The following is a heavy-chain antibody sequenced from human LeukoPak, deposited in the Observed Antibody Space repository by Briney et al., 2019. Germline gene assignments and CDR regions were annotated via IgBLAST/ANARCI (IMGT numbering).Heavy chain of an antibody. CDR1: GFTFSSYW. D-gene: IGHD7-27*01. Sequence: GGSLRLSCAASGFTFSSYWMSWVRQAPGKGLEWVSVIYSGGSTYYADSVKGRFTISRDNSKNTLYLQMNSLRAEDTAVYYCARESGVRYYFDYWGQGTLVTVSS. J-gene: IGHJ4*02. CDR2: IYSGGST. V-gene: IGHV3-53*01. CDR3: ARESGVRYYFDY.